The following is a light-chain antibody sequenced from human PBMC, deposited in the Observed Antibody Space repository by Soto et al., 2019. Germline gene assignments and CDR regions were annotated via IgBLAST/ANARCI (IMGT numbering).Light chain of an antibody. CDR2: KAS. V-gene: IGKV1-5*03. Sequence: DIQMTQSPSTLSASVGDRVTITCRASQSINNWLAWYQQKPGKAPKLFIFKASTLEIGVPSRFSGSGSGTEFTLSISSLQPDDFATYFCQQYESFPRPFGQGTKVEIK. CDR3: QQYESFPRP. J-gene: IGKJ1*01. CDR1: QSINNW.